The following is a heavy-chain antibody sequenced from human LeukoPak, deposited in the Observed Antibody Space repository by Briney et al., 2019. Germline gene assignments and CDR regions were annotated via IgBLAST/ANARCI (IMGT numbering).Heavy chain of an antibody. V-gene: IGHV3-7*03. CDR3: AKPRSPSGSYYAY. D-gene: IGHD1-26*01. Sequence: GGSLRLSCAASGFTFSSYWMSWVRQTPGKGLEWVANIREDGSEKFYVDSVKGRFTISRDNSKNTLYLQMNSLRAEDTAVYYCAKPRSPSGSYYAYWGQGTLVTVSS. CDR1: GFTFSSYW. CDR2: IREDGSEK. J-gene: IGHJ4*02.